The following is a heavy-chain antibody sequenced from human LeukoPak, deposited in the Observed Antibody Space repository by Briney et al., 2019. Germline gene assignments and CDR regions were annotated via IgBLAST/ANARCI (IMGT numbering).Heavy chain of an antibody. V-gene: IGHV1-2*02. CDR1: GYTFTGYH. J-gene: IGHJ4*02. D-gene: IGHD6-19*01. Sequence: ASVKVSCKASGYTFTGYHLHWVLQAPGGGLVWMGWINSNSGGANSAQKYQGRVSMTRDTSISTVYMDPTSLRSDDTAVYYCARDSGSSGWDPTSFLDYWGRGTVVTVSS. CDR2: INSNSGGA. CDR3: ARDSGSSGWDPTSFLDY.